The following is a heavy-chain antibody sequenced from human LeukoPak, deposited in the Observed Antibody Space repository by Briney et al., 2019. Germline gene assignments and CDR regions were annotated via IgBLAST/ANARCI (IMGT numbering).Heavy chain of an antibody. J-gene: IGHJ4*02. CDR3: AKGGFSGYDRSYLDY. CDR1: GFSLNNYG. CDR2: KRLGGSIE. D-gene: IGHD5-12*01. V-gene: IGHV3-30*02. Sequence: GGSLRLSCAASGFSLNNYGMHWVRQAPGKGLEGVAFKRLGGSIEYYADSVKGRFTISRDNSKNTVYMQMNSLSAEDSAVYYCAKGGFSGYDRSYLDYWGQGTLVTVSS.